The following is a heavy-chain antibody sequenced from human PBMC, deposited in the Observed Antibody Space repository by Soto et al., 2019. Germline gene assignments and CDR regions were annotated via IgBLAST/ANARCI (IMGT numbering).Heavy chain of an antibody. D-gene: IGHD6-13*01. CDR1: GGSISSGGYY. V-gene: IGHV4-31*03. J-gene: IGHJ5*02. CDR2: IYYGGST. CDR3: AREVGVSSSWYGGGGNWFDP. Sequence: SETLSLTCTVSGGSISSGGYYWSWIRQHPGKGLEWIGYIYYGGSTYYNPSLKSRVTISVDTSKNQFSLKLSSVTAADTAVYYCAREVGVSSSWYGGGGNWFDPWGQGTLVTVSS.